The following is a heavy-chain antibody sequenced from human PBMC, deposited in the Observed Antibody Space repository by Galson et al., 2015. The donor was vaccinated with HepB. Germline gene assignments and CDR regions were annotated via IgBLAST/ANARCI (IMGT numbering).Heavy chain of an antibody. J-gene: IGHJ4*02. CDR2: IRSKAYGGTT. CDR1: GFTFGDYT. CDR3: TGDRKGEYGPFDY. Sequence: SLRLSCAASGFTFGDYTMSWFRQAPGKGLEWVGSIRSKAYGGTTEYVASVKRRFTISRHASKSIAYLQINSLKTEDTAVYYCTGDRKGEYGPFDYCGQGTLVTGSS. V-gene: IGHV3-49*03. D-gene: IGHD3-16*01.